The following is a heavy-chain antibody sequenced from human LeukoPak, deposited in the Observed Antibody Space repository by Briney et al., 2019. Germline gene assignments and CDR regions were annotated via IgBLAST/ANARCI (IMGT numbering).Heavy chain of an antibody. V-gene: IGHV1-2*02. CDR3: AREMITFGGTDY. CDR2: INPNSGGT. J-gene: IGHJ4*02. CDR1: GYTFTGSY. D-gene: IGHD3-16*01. Sequence: ASVKVSCKASGYTFTGSYLHWVRQAPGQGLEWMGWINPNSGGTNYAQKFQGRVTMTRDTSISTAYMELSRLRSDDTAVYYCAREMITFGGTDYWGQGTLVTVSS.